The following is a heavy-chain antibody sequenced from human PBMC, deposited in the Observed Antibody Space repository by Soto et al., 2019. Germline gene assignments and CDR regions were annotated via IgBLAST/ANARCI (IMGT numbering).Heavy chain of an antibody. CDR2: ISGSGGST. V-gene: IGHV3-23*01. CDR1: GFTFSSYA. CDR3: AKVWYPTEDNDAFDI. J-gene: IGHJ3*02. Sequence: GGSLRLSCAASGFTFSSYAMSWVRQATGKGLEWVSAISGSGGSTYYADSVKGRFTISRDNSKNTLYLQMNSLRAEDTAVYYCAKVWYPTEDNDAFDIWGQGTMVTVSS. D-gene: IGHD6-13*01.